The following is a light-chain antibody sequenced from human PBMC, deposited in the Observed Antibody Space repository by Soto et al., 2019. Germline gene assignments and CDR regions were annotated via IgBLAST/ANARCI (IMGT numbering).Light chain of an antibody. CDR1: QSISRN. V-gene: IGKV1-39*01. CDR3: HQTYSIPWT. J-gene: IGKJ1*01. CDR2: AAS. Sequence: DIQMTQSPSSLSASVGDRVTITCRASQSISRNLNWYQQKPGKAPKFLIYAASSLQSGVPSRFSGSGSGTDFTLTISSLQPEDFATYYCHQTYSIPWTFGQGTRVEIK.